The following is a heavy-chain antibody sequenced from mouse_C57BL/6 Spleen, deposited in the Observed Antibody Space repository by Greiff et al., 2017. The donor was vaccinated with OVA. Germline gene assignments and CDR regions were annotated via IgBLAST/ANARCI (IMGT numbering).Heavy chain of an antibody. CDR1: GYAFSSSW. J-gene: IGHJ4*01. Sequence: VQLQQSGPELVKPGASVKISCKASGYAFSSSWMNWVKQRPGKGLEWIGRIYPGDGDTNYNGKFKGKATLTADKSSSTAYMQLSSLTSEDSAVYFCARWLLLYYYAMDYWGQGTSVTVSS. CDR3: ARWLLLYYYAMDY. D-gene: IGHD2-3*01. V-gene: IGHV1-82*01. CDR2: IYPGDGDT.